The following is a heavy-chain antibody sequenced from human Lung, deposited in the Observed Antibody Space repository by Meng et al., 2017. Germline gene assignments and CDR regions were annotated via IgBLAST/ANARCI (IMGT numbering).Heavy chain of an antibody. CDR3: ARGPTTMAHDFDY. Sequence: QGQLQQWGAGRLKPSENLSLTCVVSGGSFSDYYWSWIRQPPGKGLEWIGEINHSGSTNYNPSLESRATISVDTSQNNLSLKLSSVTAADSAVYYCARGPTTMAHDFDYWGQGTLVTVSS. D-gene: IGHD4-11*01. J-gene: IGHJ4*02. CDR1: GGSFSDYY. V-gene: IGHV4-34*01. CDR2: INHSGST.